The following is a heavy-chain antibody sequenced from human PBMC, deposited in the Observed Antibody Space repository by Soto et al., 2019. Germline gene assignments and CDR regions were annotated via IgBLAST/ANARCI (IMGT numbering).Heavy chain of an antibody. J-gene: IGHJ4*02. CDR1: GFTVSTTY. D-gene: IGHD2-2*01. Sequence: PVGSLRLSCAASGFTVSTTYMAWVRQTPGKGLEWVSVIYTGGTTKYADSVKGRFTISRDNSKNTLYLQMNSLRVEDTALYYCARENGDCSSSSCPLENCGPRTLVTVSS. CDR3: ARENGDCSSSSCPLEN. V-gene: IGHV3-53*01. CDR2: IYTGGTT.